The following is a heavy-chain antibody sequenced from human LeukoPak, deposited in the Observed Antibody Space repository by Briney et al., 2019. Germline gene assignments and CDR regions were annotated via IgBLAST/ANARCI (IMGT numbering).Heavy chain of an antibody. J-gene: IGHJ4*02. Sequence: GASVKVSCKASGYTFTSYYMHWVRQAPGQGLEWMGIINPSGGSASYAQKFQGRVTMTRDTSTSTVYMELSSLRSEDTAVYYCARDDPAVAGIDYWGQGTLVTVSS. CDR1: GYTFTSYY. CDR3: ARDDPAVAGIDY. CDR2: INPSGGSA. D-gene: IGHD6-19*01. V-gene: IGHV1-46*01.